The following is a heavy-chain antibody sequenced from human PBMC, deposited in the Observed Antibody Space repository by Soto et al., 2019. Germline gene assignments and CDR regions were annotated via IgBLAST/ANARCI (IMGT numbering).Heavy chain of an antibody. Sequence: PSETLSLTCAVYGGSFSGYYWSWMRQPPGKGREWIGEINHSGSTNYNPSLKSRVTISVDTSKNQFSLKLSSVTAADTAVYYCARQVGYDILTGYYEDGDWFDPWGQGTLVTVSS. V-gene: IGHV4-34*01. CDR2: INHSGST. J-gene: IGHJ5*02. CDR1: GGSFSGYY. D-gene: IGHD3-9*01. CDR3: ARQVGYDILTGYYEDGDWFDP.